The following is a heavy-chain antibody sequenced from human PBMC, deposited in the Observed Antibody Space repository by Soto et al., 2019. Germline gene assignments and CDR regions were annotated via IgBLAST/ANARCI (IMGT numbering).Heavy chain of an antibody. CDR3: ARDRGCSGGSCLLAESYYYYYYGMDV. CDR2: IYYSGST. D-gene: IGHD2-15*01. J-gene: IGHJ6*02. Sequence: TLSLTCTVSGGSISSYYWSWIRQPPGKGLEWIGYIYYSGSTNYNPSLKSRVTISVDTSKNQFSLKLSSVTAADTAVYYCARDRGCSGGSCLLAESYYYYYYGMDVWGQGTTVTVS. V-gene: IGHV4-59*01. CDR1: GGSISSYY.